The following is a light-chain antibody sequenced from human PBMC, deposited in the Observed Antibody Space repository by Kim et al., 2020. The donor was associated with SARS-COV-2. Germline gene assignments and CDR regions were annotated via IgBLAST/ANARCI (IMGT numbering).Light chain of an antibody. CDR3: QPYYNGPYA. CDR1: QSVLATSNNQIY. J-gene: IGKJ2*01. V-gene: IGKV4-1*01. CDR2: WAS. Sequence: DIPVIQSPDSLAVSLGGRATINCRSSQSVLATSNNQIYLAWYQQKPGQPPKLLISWASIRESGVPDRISGSGAGTDFTLTISSLQAEDEALYYCQPYYNGPYAFGQGTK.